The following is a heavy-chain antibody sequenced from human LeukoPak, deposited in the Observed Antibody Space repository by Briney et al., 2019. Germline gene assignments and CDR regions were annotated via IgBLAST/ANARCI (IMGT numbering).Heavy chain of an antibody. D-gene: IGHD3-22*01. V-gene: IGHV4-59*01. CDR1: GGSISSYY. J-gene: IGHJ4*02. CDR2: IYYSGST. Sequence: SETPSLTCTVSGGSISSYYWSWIRQPPGKGLEWIGYIYYSGSTNYNPSLKSRVTISVDTSKNQFSLKLSSVTAADTAVYYCARSYYDSSGYYYYFDYWGQGTLVTVSS. CDR3: ARSYYDSSGYYYYFDY.